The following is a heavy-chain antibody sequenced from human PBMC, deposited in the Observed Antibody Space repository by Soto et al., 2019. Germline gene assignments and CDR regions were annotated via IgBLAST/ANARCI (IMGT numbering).Heavy chain of an antibody. V-gene: IGHV3-30*18. CDR1: GFTCSSYG. CDR3: AKAGDSSGWYYYYYYSVMAV. CDR2: ISYGGSNK. J-gene: IGHJ6*04. D-gene: IGHD6-19*01. Sequence: GGSLRLSCAASGFTCSSYGMDWVRQAPGKGLEWVAVISYGGSNKYYADSVKGRFTISRDNSKNTLYLQMNSLRAEDTAVYYCAKAGDSSGWYYYYYYSVMAVWGKGTTVTAPQ.